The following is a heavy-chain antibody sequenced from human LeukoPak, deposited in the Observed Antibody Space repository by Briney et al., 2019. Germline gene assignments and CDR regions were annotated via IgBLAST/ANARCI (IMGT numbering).Heavy chain of an antibody. D-gene: IGHD3-22*01. CDR3: ATAALDYYDSSGYSLDY. CDR2: IMPIFDTA. J-gene: IGHJ4*02. CDR1: GGTFSNYV. Sequence: GSSVKVSCKASGGTFSNYVISWVRQAPGQGLEWMGGIMPIFDTADYAQKFQGRITITADESTSTVYMELSSLRSEDTAVYYCATAALDYYDSSGYSLDYWGQGTLVTVSS. V-gene: IGHV1-69*01.